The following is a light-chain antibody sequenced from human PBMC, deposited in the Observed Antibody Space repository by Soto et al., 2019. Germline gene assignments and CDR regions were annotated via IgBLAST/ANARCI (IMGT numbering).Light chain of an antibody. V-gene: IGKV3-20*01. CDR1: QSVTVNS. CDR2: AAS. CDR3: QQYGDSPLT. Sequence: EILLTQSPSTLSLSPGEGVTLSCRASQSVTVNSLAWYQQKPGQAPRLLIYAASTRAAAVPDRFTGSGSGTDFALTISRLEPEDFGAYYCQQYGDSPLTSGPGTKVDIK. J-gene: IGKJ3*01.